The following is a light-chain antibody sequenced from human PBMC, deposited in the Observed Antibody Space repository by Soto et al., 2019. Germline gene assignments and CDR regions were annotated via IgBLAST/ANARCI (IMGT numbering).Light chain of an antibody. J-gene: IGLJ2*01. CDR1: SSDVGSYNL. Sequence: QSALTQPASVSGSPGQSITISCTGTSSDVGSYNLVSCYQQHPGKAPKFMIYEVTKRPSGVSSRFSGSKSGNTASLAISGLQAEDEADYYCCSYAGSSTFVFGGGTKLTVL. CDR2: EVT. V-gene: IGLV2-23*02. CDR3: CSYAGSSTFV.